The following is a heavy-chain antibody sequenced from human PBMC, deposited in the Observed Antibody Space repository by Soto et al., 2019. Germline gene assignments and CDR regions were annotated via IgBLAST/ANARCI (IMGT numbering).Heavy chain of an antibody. V-gene: IGHV5-51*03. CDR2: ICPDDSDT. J-gene: IGHJ3*02. Sequence: EVQLVQSGAEVKKPGESLKISCKGSGYSYPSYCIGWVRQMAGKGLEWMGAICPDDSDTRYSPSFQGQVTISADKSIRTFYLQWNSLKASDTAMYYCVGSYFYVSGSYYNVGAFDSWGQGTMLSVSS. D-gene: IGHD3-10*01. CDR3: VGSYFYVSGSYYNVGAFDS. CDR1: GYSYPSYC.